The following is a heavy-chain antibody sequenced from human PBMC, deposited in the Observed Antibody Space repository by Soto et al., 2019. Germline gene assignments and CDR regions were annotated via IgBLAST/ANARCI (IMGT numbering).Heavy chain of an antibody. D-gene: IGHD3-16*02. Sequence: GESLKISCNTSGYNFTIYWIGGVRQMPWKGLEWMGIILPGDSDTRYNPSLKSRVTISVDTSKNQFSLKLSSVTAADTAVYYCARSEAYDYVWGSDRYPYYFDYWGQGTLVTVSS. CDR1: GYNFTIYW. CDR3: ARSEAYDYVWGSDRYPYYFDY. V-gene: IGHV5-51*01. CDR2: ILPGDSDT. J-gene: IGHJ4*02.